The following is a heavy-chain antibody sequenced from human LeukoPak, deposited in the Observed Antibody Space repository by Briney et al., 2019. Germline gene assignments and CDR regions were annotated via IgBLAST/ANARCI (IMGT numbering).Heavy chain of an antibody. CDR3: ARWGSITTARFDY. Sequence: SETLSLTCTVSGGPISSYYWSWIRQPPGKGLEWNGYIYYSGSTNYNPSLKSRVTISVDTSKNQFSLELSSVTAADTAVYYCARWGSITTARFDYWGQGTLVTVSS. CDR2: IYYSGST. V-gene: IGHV4-59*01. D-gene: IGHD3-16*01. J-gene: IGHJ4*02. CDR1: GGPISSYY.